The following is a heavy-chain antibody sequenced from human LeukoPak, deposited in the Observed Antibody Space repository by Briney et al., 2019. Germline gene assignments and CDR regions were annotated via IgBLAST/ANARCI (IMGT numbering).Heavy chain of an antibody. CDR2: MNPNSGNT. CDR1: GYTFTSND. D-gene: IGHD6-13*01. V-gene: IGHV1-8*01. CDR3: ARGTVCGSGGKCSGSWYYDY. J-gene: IGHJ4*02. Sequence: ASVKVSCKASGYTFTSNDINWLRQATGQGLEWMGWMNPNSGNTGYAQKFQGRVAMTRNTSISTAYMELSSLRSEDTAVYYCARGTVCGSGGKCSGSWYYDYWGQGTLVTVSS.